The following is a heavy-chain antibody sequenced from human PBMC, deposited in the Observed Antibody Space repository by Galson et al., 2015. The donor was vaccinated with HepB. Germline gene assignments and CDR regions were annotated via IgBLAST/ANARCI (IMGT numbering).Heavy chain of an antibody. Sequence: SVKVSCKASGYTFTSYYMHWVRQAPGQGLEWMGIINPSGGSTSYAQKFQGRVTMTRDTSTSTVYMELSSLRSEDTAVYYCAREWVVVPAAISYYYGMDVWGQGTTVTVSS. J-gene: IGHJ6*02. V-gene: IGHV1-46*01. CDR1: GYTFTSYY. CDR2: INPSGGST. CDR3: AREWVVVPAAISYYYGMDV. D-gene: IGHD2-2*01.